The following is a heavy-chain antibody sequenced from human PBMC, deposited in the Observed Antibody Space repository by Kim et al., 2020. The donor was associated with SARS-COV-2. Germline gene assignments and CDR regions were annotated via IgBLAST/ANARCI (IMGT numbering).Heavy chain of an antibody. Sequence: GGSLRLSCAASGFTFSSYGMHWVRQAPGKGLEWVAVISYDGSNKYYADSVKGRFTISRDNSKNTLYLQMNSLRAEDTAVYYCARGGGGQQWLVPRDAFDIWGQGTMVTVSS. J-gene: IGHJ3*02. D-gene: IGHD6-19*01. CDR2: ISYDGSNK. V-gene: IGHV3-33*05. CDR3: ARGGGGQQWLVPRDAFDI. CDR1: GFTFSSYG.